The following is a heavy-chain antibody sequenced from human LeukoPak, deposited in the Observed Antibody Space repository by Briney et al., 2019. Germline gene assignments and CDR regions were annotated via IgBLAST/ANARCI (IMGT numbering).Heavy chain of an antibody. CDR2: ISGSGGST. CDR3: AKVIKRLWLVDY. J-gene: IGHJ4*02. V-gene: IGHV3-23*01. CDR1: GFTVSSTY. Sequence: PGGSLRLSCAASGFTVSSTYMSWVRQAPGKGLEWVSAISGSGGSTYYADSVKGRFTISRDNSKNTLYLQMNSLRAEDTAVYYCAKVIKRLWLVDYWGQGTLVTVSS. D-gene: IGHD5-18*01.